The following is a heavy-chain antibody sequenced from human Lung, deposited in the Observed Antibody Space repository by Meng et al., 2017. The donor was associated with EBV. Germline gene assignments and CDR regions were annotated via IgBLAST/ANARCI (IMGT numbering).Heavy chain of an antibody. Sequence: QGQLVQSGYSLKTPAAPPSFSCQASGTPFTRYSRNCVRQAPGQGLEWMGYINTNTGNPTYAQGFTGRFVFSLDTSVSTAYLQISSLKAEDTAVYYCARGVVGATSGDYWGQGTLVTVSS. J-gene: IGHJ4*02. CDR2: INTNTGNP. V-gene: IGHV7-4-1*02. D-gene: IGHD1-26*01. CDR3: ARGVVGATSGDY. CDR1: GTPFTRYS.